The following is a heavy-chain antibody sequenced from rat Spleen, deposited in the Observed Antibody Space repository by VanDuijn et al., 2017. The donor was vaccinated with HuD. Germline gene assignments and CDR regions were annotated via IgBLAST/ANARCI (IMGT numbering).Heavy chain of an antibody. CDR1: GFTFSNSY. CDR2: ISSGGGNT. CDR3: VRRGQTYLPDY. V-gene: IGHV5-25*01. J-gene: IGHJ2*01. Sequence: EVQLVESGGGLVQPGRSMKLSCAALGFTFSNSYMAWVRQAPTKGLEWVASISSGGGNTYYRDSVKGRFSISRDNTKSILYLQMDSLGSEDTATYYCVRRGQTYLPDYWCQGVMVTVSS. D-gene: IGHD1-2*01.